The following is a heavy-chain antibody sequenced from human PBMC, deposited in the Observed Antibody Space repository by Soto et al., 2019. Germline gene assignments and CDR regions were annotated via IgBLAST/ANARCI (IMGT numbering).Heavy chain of an antibody. CDR2: ITSSGDTI. J-gene: IGHJ4*02. V-gene: IGHV3-11*01. CDR3: ARARALCGPTSCYLFSGFDY. Sequence: QVHLVESGGGLVKPGGSLRLSCAASGFTFSDYYMSWIRQAPGKGLEWLSHITSSGDTIHYADSVKGRLTISRDNANNSLYLQMNSLRAEDTAVYYWARARALCGPTSCYLFSGFDYWGQGTLVTVSS. CDR1: GFTFSDYY. D-gene: IGHD2-2*01.